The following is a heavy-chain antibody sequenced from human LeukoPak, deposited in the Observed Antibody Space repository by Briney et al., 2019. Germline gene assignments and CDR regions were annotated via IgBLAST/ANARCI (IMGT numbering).Heavy chain of an antibody. CDR3: ARTNEYSSSFDY. Sequence: SETLSLTCTVSGGSISSYYWSWIRQPPGKGLEWIGYIYYSGSTNYNPSLKSRVTISVDTSKNQFSLKLSSVTAADTAVYYCARTNEYSSSFDYWGQGTLVTASS. CDR2: IYYSGST. D-gene: IGHD6-6*01. V-gene: IGHV4-59*01. CDR1: GGSISSYY. J-gene: IGHJ4*02.